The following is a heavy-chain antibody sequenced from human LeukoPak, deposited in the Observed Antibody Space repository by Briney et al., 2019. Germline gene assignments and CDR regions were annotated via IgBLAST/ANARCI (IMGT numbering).Heavy chain of an antibody. CDR2: ISSNGGST. D-gene: IGHD3-10*01. CDR3: AREKRRGFDH. V-gene: IGHV3-64*01. J-gene: IGHJ4*02. Sequence: PGGSLRLSCAASGFTFSSYDIHWVRQAPGKGLEFVSGISSNGGSTYYANSVKGRFTISRDNSKNTLYLQMSSLRAEDMAVYYCAREKRRGFDHWGQGTLVTVSS. CDR1: GFTFSSYD.